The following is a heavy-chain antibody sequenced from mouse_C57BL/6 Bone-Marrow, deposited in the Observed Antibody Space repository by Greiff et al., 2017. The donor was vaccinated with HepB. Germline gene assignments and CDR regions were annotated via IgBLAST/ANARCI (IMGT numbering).Heavy chain of an antibody. CDR3: ARSVYYDCRYYFDY. D-gene: IGHD2-4*01. J-gene: IGHJ2*01. CDR1: GYTFTSYW. V-gene: IGHV1-50*01. CDR2: IDPSDSYT. Sequence: QVQLQQPGAELVKPGASVKLSCKASGYTFTSYWMQWVKQRPGQGLEWIGEIDPSDSYTNYNQKFKGKATLTVDTSSSTAYMQLSSLTSEDSAVYYCARSVYYDCRYYFDYWGQGTTLTVSS.